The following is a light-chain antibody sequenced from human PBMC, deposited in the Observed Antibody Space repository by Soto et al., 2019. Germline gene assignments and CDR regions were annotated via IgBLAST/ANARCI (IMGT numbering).Light chain of an antibody. Sequence: EIVLTQSPATLSLSPGERATLSCRASQSVRNDLVWYHQKPGQAPRVLIYSASNRATGIPARFSGRGSGTDFPLIISSLEPEDFAVYCCQQRTHCPPTFGGGTKVEMK. V-gene: IGKV3-11*01. CDR3: QQRTHCPPT. CDR1: QSVRND. J-gene: IGKJ4*01. CDR2: SAS.